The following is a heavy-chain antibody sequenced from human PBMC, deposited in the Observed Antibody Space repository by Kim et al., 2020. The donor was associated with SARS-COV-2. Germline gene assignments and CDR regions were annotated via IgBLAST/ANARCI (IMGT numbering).Heavy chain of an antibody. CDR2: EK. V-gene: IGHV3-7*01. Sequence: EKYYLDVAKGRFSISRDNAKNSVSLQLNSLRAEDTAVYYCARFGVEAGLDFWAQGTLVTVSS. D-gene: IGHD2-8*01. J-gene: IGHJ4*02. CDR3: ARFGVEAGLDF.